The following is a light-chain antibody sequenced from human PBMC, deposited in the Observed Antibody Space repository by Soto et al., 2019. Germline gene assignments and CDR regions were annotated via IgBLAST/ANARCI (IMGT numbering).Light chain of an antibody. J-gene: IGLJ7*01. CDR2: ENN. CDR3: GTWDSSLSAGV. Sequence: QSALTQPPSVSAAPGQKVTITCSGSSSNTGRNYVSWYRQLPGTAPKLLIHENNQRPSGIPDRFSGSKSGTSATLAITGLQTGDEADYYCGTWDSSLSAGVFGGGTQLTVL. CDR1: SSNTGRNY. V-gene: IGLV1-51*02.